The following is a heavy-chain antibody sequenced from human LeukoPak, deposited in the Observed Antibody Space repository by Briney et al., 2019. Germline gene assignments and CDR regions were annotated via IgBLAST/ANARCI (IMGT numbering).Heavy chain of an antibody. Sequence: ASVKVSCKASGYTFTGYYMHWVRQAPGQGLEWMGWINPNSGGTKYAEKFQGRVTMTRDTSISTAYLELSRLRADDTAVYYCARESAVDVGFFDYWGQGTLATVSS. CDR3: ARESAVDVGFFDY. CDR2: INPNSGGT. CDR1: GYTFTGYY. D-gene: IGHD5-12*01. V-gene: IGHV1-2*02. J-gene: IGHJ4*02.